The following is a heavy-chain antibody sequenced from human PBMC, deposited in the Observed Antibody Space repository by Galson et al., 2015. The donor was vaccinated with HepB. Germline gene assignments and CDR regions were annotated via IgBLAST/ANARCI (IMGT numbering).Heavy chain of an antibody. Sequence: SLRLSCAASGFTFSSYAMTWVRQAPGKGLEWVSTISGSGNSTYYADSVKGRFTISRDNSKNTLYVLMNSLRAEDTAVYYCAKVPSFGELTRLYYYYVMDVWGQGTTVTVSS. D-gene: IGHD3-10*01. J-gene: IGHJ6*02. CDR3: AKVPSFGELTRLYYYYVMDV. V-gene: IGHV3-23*01. CDR2: ISGSGNST. CDR1: GFTFSSYA.